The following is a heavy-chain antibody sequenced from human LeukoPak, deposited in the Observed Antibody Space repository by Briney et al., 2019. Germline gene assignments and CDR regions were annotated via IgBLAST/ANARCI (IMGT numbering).Heavy chain of an antibody. J-gene: IGHJ6*03. Sequence: SETLSLTCTVSGGSISSHYWSWIRQPPGKRLEWIGYIYYSGSTNYNPSLKSRVTISVDTSKNQFSLKLSSVTAADTAVYYCARASGGYNLLYYYYYYMDVWGKGTTVTVSS. CDR1: GGSISSHY. CDR3: ARASGGYNLLYYYYYYMDV. V-gene: IGHV4-59*11. D-gene: IGHD5-24*01. CDR2: IYYSGST.